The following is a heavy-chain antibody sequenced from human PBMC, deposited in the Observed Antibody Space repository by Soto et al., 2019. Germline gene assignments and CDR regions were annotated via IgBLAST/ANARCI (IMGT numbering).Heavy chain of an antibody. CDR1: GGSISSGGSY. D-gene: IGHD3-3*01. CDR3: ARAPETPPIFGVVRPYFFAF. CDR2: ILYSDSF. J-gene: IGHJ4*02. Sequence: QVQLQESGPGLVKSSQTLSLTCTVSGGSISSGGSYWSWIRQRPGKGLEWIGYILYSDSFYYTPSLKGRVVILADTSKHQFTLKLSSVTDADTAVYYCARAPETPPIFGVVRPYFFAFWGQGTLVTVSS. V-gene: IGHV4-31*03.